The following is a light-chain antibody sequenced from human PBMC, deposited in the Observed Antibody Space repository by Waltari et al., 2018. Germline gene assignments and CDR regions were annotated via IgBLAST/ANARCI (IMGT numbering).Light chain of an antibody. V-gene: IGLV3-25*03. CDR3: QSADSSGTYEV. CDR2: KDS. Sequence: SSELTQPPSVSVSPGKTARITCSGDALPKQYAYWYQQKPGQAPVLVIYKDSERPSGIPERFSGSSSGTTVTLTISGVQAEDEADYYCQSADSSGTYEVFGGGTKLTVL. CDR1: ALPKQY. J-gene: IGLJ3*02.